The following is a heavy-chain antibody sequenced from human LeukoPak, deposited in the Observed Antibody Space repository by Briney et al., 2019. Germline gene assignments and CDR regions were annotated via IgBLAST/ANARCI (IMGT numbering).Heavy chain of an antibody. Sequence: ASVKVSCKASGYTFASYGIIWVRQAPGQGLEWMGWISAYNGHTNYAQKIQDRVTLTTDTSTNTAYMQLRSLRSDDTAVYYCARDFDYGAVTLQHWGQGTLVTVSS. D-gene: IGHD4-17*01. V-gene: IGHV1-18*01. J-gene: IGHJ1*01. CDR1: GYTFASYG. CDR3: ARDFDYGAVTLQH. CDR2: ISAYNGHT.